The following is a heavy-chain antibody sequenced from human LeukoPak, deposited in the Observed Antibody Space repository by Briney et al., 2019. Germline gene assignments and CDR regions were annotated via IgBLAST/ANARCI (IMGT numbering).Heavy chain of an antibody. D-gene: IGHD1-14*01. CDR1: LDSTTSNF. V-gene: IGHV4-4*02. CDR3: AREILGGFNPGAY. J-gene: IGHJ4*02. CDR2: IHRSGSP. Sequence: PSETLSLTCTVSLDSTTSNFWSWVRQPPGKGLEWMGEIHRSGSPNYNPSLQSRVTISIDRSRNQIALELSSVTAADTAVYYCAREILGGFNPGAYWGQGTLVTVSS.